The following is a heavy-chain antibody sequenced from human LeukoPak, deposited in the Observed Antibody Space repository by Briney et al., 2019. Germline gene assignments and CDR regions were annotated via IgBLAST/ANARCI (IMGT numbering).Heavy chain of an antibody. CDR3: AKGGFSGYYYGYFEY. V-gene: IGHV3-23*01. D-gene: IGHD3-22*01. CDR1: GFTFSSYA. Sequence: GGSLRLSCAASGFTFSSYAMSWVRQAPGKGLEWVSAISGSGGSTYYADSVKGRFTISRDNSKNTLYLQMNSLRAEDTAVYYCAKGGFSGYYYGYFEYWGQGTLVTVSS. CDR2: ISGSGGST. J-gene: IGHJ4*02.